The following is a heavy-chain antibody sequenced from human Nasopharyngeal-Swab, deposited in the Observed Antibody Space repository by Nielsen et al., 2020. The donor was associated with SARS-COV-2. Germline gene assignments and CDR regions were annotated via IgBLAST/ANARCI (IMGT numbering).Heavy chain of an antibody. CDR2: IGTAGDT. Sequence: GGSLRLSCAASGFTFSSYDMHWVRQATGKGLEWVSAIGTAGDTYYPGSVKGRFTISRDNSKNTLYLQMNSLRAEDTAVYYCARDRWAGYTDYWGQGTLVTVSS. D-gene: IGHD6-13*01. CDR3: ARDRWAGYTDY. V-gene: IGHV3-13*01. CDR1: GFTFSSYD. J-gene: IGHJ4*02.